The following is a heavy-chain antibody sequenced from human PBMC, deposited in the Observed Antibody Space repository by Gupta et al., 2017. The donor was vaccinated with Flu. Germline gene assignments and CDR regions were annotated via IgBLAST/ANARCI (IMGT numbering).Heavy chain of an antibody. V-gene: IGHV4-4*07. CDR1: SGYY. Sequence: SGYYWSWIRQPAEKGLEWIGRIYTSGSTNYNPSLRSRVTFSVDTSKNQFSLKLSSVTAADTAVYYCARGYCSGGNCYYFDHWGQGTLVTVSS. J-gene: IGHJ4*02. CDR3: ARGYCSGGNCYYFDH. CDR2: IYTSGST. D-gene: IGHD2-15*01.